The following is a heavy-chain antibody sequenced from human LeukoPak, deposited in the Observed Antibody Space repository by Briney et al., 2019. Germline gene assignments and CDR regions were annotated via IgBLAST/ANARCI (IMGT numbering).Heavy chain of an antibody. Sequence: GGSLRLSCAASGFTFSSYAMHWVRQAPGKGLEYVSAISNNGGSTFYADSVKGRFTISRDNSKNTLYLQMSSLRAEDTAVYYCVRGVRDGNSFYFDPWGQGTLVTVSS. CDR3: VRGVRDGNSFYFDP. J-gene: IGHJ5*01. CDR2: ISNNGGST. D-gene: IGHD3-10*01. CDR1: GFTFSSYA. V-gene: IGHV3-64D*06.